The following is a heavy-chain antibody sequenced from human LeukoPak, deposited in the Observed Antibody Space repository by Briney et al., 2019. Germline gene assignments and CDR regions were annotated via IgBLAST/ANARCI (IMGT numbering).Heavy chain of an antibody. D-gene: IGHD3-22*01. V-gene: IGHV4-34*01. CDR2: INHSGST. Sequence: PSETLSLTCAVYGGSFSGYYWSWIRQPAGKGLEWSGEINHSGSTNYNPSLKSRVTISVDTSKNQFSLKLSSVTAADTAVYYCARATLWYDSSGPTVYFDYWGQGTLVTVSS. CDR3: ARATLWYDSSGPTVYFDY. J-gene: IGHJ4*02. CDR1: GGSFSGYY.